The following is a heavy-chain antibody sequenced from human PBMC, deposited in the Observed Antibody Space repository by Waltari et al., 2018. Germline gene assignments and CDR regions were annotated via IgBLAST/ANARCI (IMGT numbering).Heavy chain of an antibody. CDR1: GYTFTGHY. CDR3: AYCGGDCYFDY. D-gene: IGHD2-21*02. V-gene: IGHV1-2*02. J-gene: IGHJ4*02. Sequence: QLVQSGAEVKKPGASVKVSCKASGYTFTGHYMHWVRRAPGQGLEWMGWINPNSGGTNHAQKFQGRVTMTRDTSISTAYMELSRLRSDDTAVYYCAYCGGDCYFDYWGQGTLVTVSS. CDR2: INPNSGGT.